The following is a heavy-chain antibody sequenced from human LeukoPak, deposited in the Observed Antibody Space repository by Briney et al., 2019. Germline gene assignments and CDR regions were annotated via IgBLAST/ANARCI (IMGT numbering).Heavy chain of an antibody. J-gene: IGHJ5*02. Sequence: PGGSLRLSCAASGFTFSSYGMHWVHQAPGKGLEWVAVISYDGSNKYYADSVKGRFTISRDNSKNTLYLQMNSLRAEDTAVYYCAKCDSSSSGSYNWFDPWGQGTLVTASS. CDR1: GFTFSSYG. CDR3: AKCDSSSSGSYNWFDP. D-gene: IGHD6-6*01. CDR2: ISYDGSNK. V-gene: IGHV3-30*18.